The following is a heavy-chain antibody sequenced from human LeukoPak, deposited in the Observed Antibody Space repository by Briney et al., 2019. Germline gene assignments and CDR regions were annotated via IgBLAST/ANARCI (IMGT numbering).Heavy chain of an antibody. CDR3: ASLIVVVPAATRGSDAFDI. D-gene: IGHD2-2*01. CDR2: IKQDGSEK. V-gene: IGHV3-7*01. J-gene: IGHJ3*02. Sequence: PGGALRLSCAASGFTFSTYWMSWVRQAPGKGLEWVANIKQDGSEKYYVDSVKGRFTISRDNAKNSLYLQMNSLRAEDTAVYYCASLIVVVPAATRGSDAFDIWGQGTMVTVSS. CDR1: GFTFSTYW.